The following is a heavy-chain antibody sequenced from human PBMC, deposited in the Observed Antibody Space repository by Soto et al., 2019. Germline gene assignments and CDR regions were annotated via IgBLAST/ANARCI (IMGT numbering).Heavy chain of an antibody. CDR2: IYYSGST. V-gene: IGHV4-39*01. J-gene: IGHJ4*02. CDR1: GGSITSSNYY. Sequence: QLQLQESGPGLVKPSETLSLTCTVSGGSITSSNYYWGWIRQPPGKGLEWIGSIYYSGSTYYNPSHKSRLTISVDMSKNQFSPKLSSVTAADTAVYYCGIQGGGVDYWGQGTLVTVSS. D-gene: IGHD1-26*01. CDR3: GIQGGGVDY.